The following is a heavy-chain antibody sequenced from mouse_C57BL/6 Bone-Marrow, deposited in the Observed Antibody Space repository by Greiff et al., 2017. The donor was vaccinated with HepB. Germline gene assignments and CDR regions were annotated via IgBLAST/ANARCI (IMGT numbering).Heavy chain of an antibody. J-gene: IGHJ3*01. V-gene: IGHV1-5*01. Sequence: EVQLQQSGTVLARPGASVKMSCKTSGYTFTSYWMHWVKQRPGQGLEWIGAIYPGNSDTSYNQKFKGKAKLTADTSASTAYMELSSLTNEDSAVYYCTRAPHYYGSSYPAYWGQGTLVTVSA. CDR1: GYTFTSYW. D-gene: IGHD1-1*01. CDR2: IYPGNSDT. CDR3: TRAPHYYGSSYPAY.